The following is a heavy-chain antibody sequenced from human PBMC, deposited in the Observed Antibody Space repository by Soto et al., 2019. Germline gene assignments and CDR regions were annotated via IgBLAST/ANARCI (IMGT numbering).Heavy chain of an antibody. Sequence: QVHLVQSGGEVKKPGASVKVSCKTSGYPFTSYGIGWVRQAPGQGLEWMGWISPYNGNTYYAQKFQGRVTMTTDTYTNTVYMELRSLRSDDTAVYYCARDQSSDRNYYYGIDVWGQGTTVTVSS. CDR1: GYPFTSYG. J-gene: IGHJ6*02. V-gene: IGHV1-18*01. CDR3: ARDQSSDRNYYYGIDV. CDR2: ISPYNGNT.